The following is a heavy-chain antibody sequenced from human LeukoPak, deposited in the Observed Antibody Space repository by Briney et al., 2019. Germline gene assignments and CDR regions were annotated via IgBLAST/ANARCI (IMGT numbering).Heavy chain of an antibody. CDR3: VRPGSCSSTKCYHGAFDI. V-gene: IGHV1-69*06. CDR2: IIPIFGTA. CDR1: GYTFNTYG. Sequence: ASVKVSCKASGYTFNTYGITWVRQAPGQGLEWMGGIIPIFGTANYAQKFQGRVTITADKSTSTAYMELSSLRSEDTAVYYCVRPGSCSSTKCYHGAFDIWGQGTMVTVSS. D-gene: IGHD2-2*01. J-gene: IGHJ3*02.